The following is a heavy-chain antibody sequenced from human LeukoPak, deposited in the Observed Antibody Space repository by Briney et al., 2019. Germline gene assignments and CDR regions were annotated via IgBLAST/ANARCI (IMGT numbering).Heavy chain of an antibody. V-gene: IGHV1-69*05. J-gene: IGHJ3*02. CDR1: GFTFSSYA. Sequence: ASVKVSCKASGFTFSSYAISWVRQAPGQGLEWMGRIIPIFGTANYAQKFQGRVTITTDESTSTAYMELSSLRSEDTAVYYCARGGYYDSSGYWWNDAFDIWGQGTMVTVSS. CDR3: ARGGYYDSSGYWWNDAFDI. CDR2: IIPIFGTA. D-gene: IGHD3-22*01.